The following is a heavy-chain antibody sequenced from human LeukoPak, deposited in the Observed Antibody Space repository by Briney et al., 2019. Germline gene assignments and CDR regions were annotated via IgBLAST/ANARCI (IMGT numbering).Heavy chain of an antibody. CDR3: ARDRSEAYYYYYGMDV. Sequence: SETLSLTCTVSGGSISSYYWSWIRQPAGKGLEWIGRIYTSGSTNYNPSLKSRVTMSVDTSKNQFSRKLSSVTAADTAVYYCARDRSEAYYYYYGMDVWGQGTTVTVSS. CDR1: GGSISSYY. J-gene: IGHJ6*02. V-gene: IGHV4-4*07. CDR2: IYTSGST.